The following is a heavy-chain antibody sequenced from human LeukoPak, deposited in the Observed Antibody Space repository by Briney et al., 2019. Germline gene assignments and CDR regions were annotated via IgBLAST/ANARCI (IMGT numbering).Heavy chain of an antibody. CDR1: GGSVSSGSYY. CDR2: IYYSGST. CDR3: ARGRGYTGLIGY. D-gene: IGHD5-24*01. V-gene: IGHV4-61*01. J-gene: IGHJ4*02. Sequence: PSETLSLTCTVSGGSVSSGSYYWSWIRQPPGKGLEWIGYIYYSGSTNYNPSLKSRVTISVDTSKNQFSLKLSSVTAADTAVYYCARGRGYTGLIGYWGQGTLVTVSS.